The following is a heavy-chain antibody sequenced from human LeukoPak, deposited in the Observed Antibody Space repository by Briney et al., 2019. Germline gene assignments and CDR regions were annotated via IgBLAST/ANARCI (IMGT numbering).Heavy chain of an antibody. Sequence: GGSLRLSCAASGFSFSSYAMHWVRQAPGKGLEWVAVMSYDESNKYYADSVKGRFTISRDNAKNTLYLQMNSLRAEDTAVYYCAGRYYDILTGGREGFDYWGQGALVTVSS. CDR1: GFSFSSYA. V-gene: IGHV3-30*04. CDR2: MSYDESNK. J-gene: IGHJ4*02. D-gene: IGHD3-9*01. CDR3: AGRYYDILTGGREGFDY.